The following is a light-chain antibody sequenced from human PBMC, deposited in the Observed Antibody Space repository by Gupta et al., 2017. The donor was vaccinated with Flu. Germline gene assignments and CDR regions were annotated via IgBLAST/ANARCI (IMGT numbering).Light chain of an antibody. CDR2: EVS. Sequence: WITISCTGTSSDVGGYNFVSWYQQLPGNAPKVLIYEVSNRPSGVSDRFSGSKSGNTASLTISGLQTEDEAAYYCCSFTTTSALVFGT. CDR1: SSDVGGYNF. V-gene: IGLV2-14*01. CDR3: CSFTTTSALV. J-gene: IGLJ1*01.